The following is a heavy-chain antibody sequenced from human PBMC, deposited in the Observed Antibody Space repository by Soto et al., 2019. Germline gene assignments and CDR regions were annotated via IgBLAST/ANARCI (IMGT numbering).Heavy chain of an antibody. J-gene: IGHJ6*02. CDR2: IIPMFETV. Sequence: ASVKVSCKASGGTFDNYAVSWVRQAPGQGREWMGGIIPMFETVNYAQRFQGRLTIAADESTSTAYMELTSLTSADTAIYFCARGLRTGNYGMDVWGQGTTVTVSS. CDR1: GGTFDNYA. D-gene: IGHD2-15*01. V-gene: IGHV1-69*13. CDR3: ARGLRTGNYGMDV.